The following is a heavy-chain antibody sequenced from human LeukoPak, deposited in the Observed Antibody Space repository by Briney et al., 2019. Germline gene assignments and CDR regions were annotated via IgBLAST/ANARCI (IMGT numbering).Heavy chain of an antibody. V-gene: IGHV3-23*01. D-gene: IGHD4-23*01. CDR3: AKVRPTTVATAALDY. J-gene: IGHJ4*02. CDR1: GFTFSVFA. Sequence: PGGSLRLSCAASGFTFSVFAMNWFRQAPGKGLEWVSSISDGGAGTYYADSVKGRFTISRDNSKNTLYLQMNSLRAEDTAVYYCAKVRPTTVATAALDYWGQGTLVTVSS. CDR2: ISDGGAGT.